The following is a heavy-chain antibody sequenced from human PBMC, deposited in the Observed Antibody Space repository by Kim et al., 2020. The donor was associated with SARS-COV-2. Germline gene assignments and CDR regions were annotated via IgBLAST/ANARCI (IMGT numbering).Heavy chain of an antibody. CDR3: AAATRGHLPGISNY. V-gene: IGHV1-58*01. CDR1: GFTFTSSA. Sequence: SVKVSCKASGFTFTSSAVQWVRQARGQRLEWIGWIVVGSGNTNYAQKFQERVTITRDMSTSTAYMELSSLRSEDTAVYYCAAATRGHLPGISNYWGQGTLVTVSS. D-gene: IGHD3-3*02. CDR2: IVVGSGNT. J-gene: IGHJ4*02.